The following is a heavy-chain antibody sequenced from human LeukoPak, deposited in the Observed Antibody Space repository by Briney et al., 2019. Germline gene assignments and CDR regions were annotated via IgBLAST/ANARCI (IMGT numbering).Heavy chain of an antibody. CDR1: GYSFTAYY. V-gene: IGHV1-2*02. D-gene: IGHD1-14*01. J-gene: IGHJ4*02. CDR3: ASWAGGNEPVASFDY. CDR2: IYNGAT. Sequence: ASVKVSCKPTGYSFTAYYIFWMRQAPGQGLECMGWIYNGATKYAQRFQSRLTMTRDTSISTAYMELSRLRSDDTATYYCASWAGGNEPVASFDYWGQGTLVTVSS.